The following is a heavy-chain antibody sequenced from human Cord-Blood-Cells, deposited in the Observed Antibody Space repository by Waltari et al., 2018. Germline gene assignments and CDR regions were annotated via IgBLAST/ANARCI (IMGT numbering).Heavy chain of an antibody. V-gene: IGHV3-7*01. CDR1: GFTFSSYS. CDR2: IKQDGSEK. D-gene: IGHD3-22*01. Sequence: EVQLVESGGGLVQPGGSLSTSCAASGFTFSSYSMSWGIPAPGKGLEWVANIKQDGSEKYYVDSVKGRFTISRDNAKNSLYLQMNSLRAEDTAVYYCARSYYDSSGYFDYWGQGTLVTVSS. CDR3: ARSYYDSSGYFDY. J-gene: IGHJ4*02.